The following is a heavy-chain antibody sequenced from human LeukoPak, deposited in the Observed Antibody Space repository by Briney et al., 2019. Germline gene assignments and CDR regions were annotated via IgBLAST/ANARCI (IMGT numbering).Heavy chain of an antibody. CDR3: VNLGYSD. CDR1: GFSFSAAW. J-gene: IGHJ4*02. V-gene: IGHV3-7*01. CDR2: IKNDGSDK. D-gene: IGHD5-12*01. Sequence: PGGSLRLSCEASGFSFSAAWMTWVRQAPGKGLEWVATIKNDGSDKYYVDSVKGRFTLSRDNAKNVVYLQMNSLRGEDTAVYYCVNLGYSDGGQGTLVTVSS.